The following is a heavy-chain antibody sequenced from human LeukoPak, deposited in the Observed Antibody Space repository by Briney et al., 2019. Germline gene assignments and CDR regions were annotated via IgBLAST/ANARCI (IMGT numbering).Heavy chain of an antibody. CDR2: ISGSGGST. J-gene: IGHJ6*02. V-gene: IGHV3-23*01. D-gene: IGHD3-9*01. Sequence: PGGSLRLSCAASGFTLRSYTMNWVRQAPGKGLEWVSAISGSGGSTYYADSVKGRFTISRDNSKNTLYLQMNSLRAEDTALYYCAKDIYYDILTGHYGMDVWGQGTTVIVSS. CDR3: AKDIYYDILTGHYGMDV. CDR1: GFTLRSYT.